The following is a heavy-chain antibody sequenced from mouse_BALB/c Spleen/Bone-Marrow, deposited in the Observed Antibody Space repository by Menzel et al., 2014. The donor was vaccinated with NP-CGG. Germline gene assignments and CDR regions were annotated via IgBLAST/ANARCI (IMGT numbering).Heavy chain of an antibody. J-gene: IGHJ2*01. V-gene: IGHV1-80*01. Sequence: QVQLQQSGAELVRPGSSVKISCKASGYAFSSYWMNWVKPRPGQGLEWIGRIYPGDSDTDYNGKFKGKATLTADKSSNTAYMQLTSLTSEDSAVYFCARGGISVDYWGQGTTLTVSS. CDR1: GYAFSSYW. CDR2: IYPGDSDT. CDR3: ARGGISVDY.